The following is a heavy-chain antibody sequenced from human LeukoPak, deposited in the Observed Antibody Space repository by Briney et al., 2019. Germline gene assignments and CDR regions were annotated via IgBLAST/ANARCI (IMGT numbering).Heavy chain of an antibody. V-gene: IGHV3-30*04. CDR3: ARVYPGSAFDI. CDR2: ISYDGSNK. Sequence: GGSLRLSCAASGFTFSSYAMHWVRQAPGKGLEWVAAISYDGSNKYYADSVKGRFTISRDNSKNTLYLQMNSLRAEDTAVYYCARVYPGSAFDIWGQGTMVTVSS. J-gene: IGHJ3*02. CDR1: GFTFSSYA. D-gene: IGHD5/OR15-5a*01.